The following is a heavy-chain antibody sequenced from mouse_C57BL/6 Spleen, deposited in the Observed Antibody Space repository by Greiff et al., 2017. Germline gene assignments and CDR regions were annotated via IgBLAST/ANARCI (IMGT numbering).Heavy chain of an antibody. CDR1: GFTFTDDY. CDR3: TIVRAY. V-gene: IGHV14-4*01. J-gene: IGHJ3*01. D-gene: IGHD2-12*01. CDR2: IDPENGDT. Sequence: VQLQQSGAELVRPGASVKLSCTASGFTFTDDYMHWVKQRPEQGLEWIGWIDPENGDTEYASKFQGKASITADTSSNTAYLQLSSLTSEDTAVYYCTIVRAYWGQGTLVTVSA.